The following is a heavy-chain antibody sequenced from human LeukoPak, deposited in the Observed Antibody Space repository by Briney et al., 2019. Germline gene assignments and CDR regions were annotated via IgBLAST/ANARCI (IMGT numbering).Heavy chain of an antibody. J-gene: IGHJ6*03. CDR1: GSTFSSYS. CDR3: ARVVPPNQYYYYYYMDV. D-gene: IGHD2-2*01. Sequence: PGGSLRLSCAASGSTFSSYSMNWVRQAPGKGLEWVSYISSSSSTIYYADSVKGRFTISRDNAKNSLYLQMNSLRAEDTAVYYCARVVPPNQYYYYYYMDVWGKGTTVTVSS. CDR2: ISSSSSTI. V-gene: IGHV3-48*04.